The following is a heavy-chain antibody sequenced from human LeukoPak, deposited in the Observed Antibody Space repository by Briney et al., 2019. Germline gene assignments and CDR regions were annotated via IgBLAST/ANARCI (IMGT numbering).Heavy chain of an antibody. D-gene: IGHD6-19*01. V-gene: IGHV4-59*08. J-gene: IGHJ4*02. CDR3: ARHDSSGWYGGGPYFDY. CDR1: GGSISSYY. CDR2: IYYSGST. Sequence: SETLSLTCTVSGGSISSYYWSWIRQPPGKGLEWIGYIYYSGSTTYNPSRKSRVTISVDTSKNQFSLKLSSVTAADTAGYYCARHDSSGWYGGGPYFDYWGQGTLVTVSS.